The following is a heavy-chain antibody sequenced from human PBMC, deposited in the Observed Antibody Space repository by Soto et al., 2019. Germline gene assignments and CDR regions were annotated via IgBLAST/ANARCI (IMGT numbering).Heavy chain of an antibody. V-gene: IGHV4-59*08. Sequence: SETLSLTCTVSGGSISSYYWSWIRQPPGKGLEWIGYIYYSGSTNYNPSLKSRVTISVDTSKNQFSLKLSSVTAADTAVYYCARHFYSNHRITIPYYDYWGQGTLVTVSS. CDR1: GGSISSYY. D-gene: IGHD4-4*01. CDR2: IYYSGST. CDR3: ARHFYSNHRITIPYYDY. J-gene: IGHJ4*02.